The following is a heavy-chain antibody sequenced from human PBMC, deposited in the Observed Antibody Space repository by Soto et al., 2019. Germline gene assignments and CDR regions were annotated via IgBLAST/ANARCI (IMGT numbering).Heavy chain of an antibody. J-gene: IGHJ5*02. Sequence: GGSLRLSCAASGFTVSSNYMSWVRQAPGKGLEWVSVIYSGGSTYYADSVKGRFTISRDNSKNTLYLQMNSLRAEDTAVYYCARGGVVGGQRGWNWFDPWGQGTLVTVSS. CDR1: GFTVSSNY. D-gene: IGHD2-15*01. CDR3: ARGGVVGGQRGWNWFDP. V-gene: IGHV3-53*01. CDR2: IYSGGST.